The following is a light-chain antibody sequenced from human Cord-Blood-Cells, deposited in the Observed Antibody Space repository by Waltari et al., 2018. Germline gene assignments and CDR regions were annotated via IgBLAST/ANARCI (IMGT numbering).Light chain of an antibody. CDR1: SSDVGGYNY. CDR2: DVS. J-gene: IGLJ2*01. Sequence: QSALTQPRSVSGSPGPSVTIPCTGTSSDVGGYNYVSWYQQHPGKAPNLMIYDVSKRPSGVPDRFSGSKSGNTASLTISGLQAEDEADYYCCSYAGSYTVVFGGGTKLTVL. V-gene: IGLV2-11*01. CDR3: CSYAGSYTVV.